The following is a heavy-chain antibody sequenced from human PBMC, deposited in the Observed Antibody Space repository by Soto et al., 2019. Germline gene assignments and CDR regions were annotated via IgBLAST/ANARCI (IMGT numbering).Heavy chain of an antibody. D-gene: IGHD5-12*01. V-gene: IGHV4-34*01. CDR2: INHSGST. Sequence: SETLSLTCAVYGGSFSGHYWSRIRQPPGKGLEWIGEINHSGSTNYNPSLKSRVTISVDTSKNQFSLKLSSVTAADTAVYYCARGQGSGYDLNSSESDAFDIWGQGTMVTVSS. J-gene: IGHJ3*02. CDR1: GGSFSGHY. CDR3: ARGQGSGYDLNSSESDAFDI.